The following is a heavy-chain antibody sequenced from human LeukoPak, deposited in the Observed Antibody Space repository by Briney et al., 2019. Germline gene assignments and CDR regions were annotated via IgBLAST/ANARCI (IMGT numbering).Heavy chain of an antibody. CDR1: GYTFTSYD. V-gene: IGHV1-8*03. Sequence: GASVKVSCKASGYTFTSYDINWVRQATGQGLEWMGWMNPNSGNTGYAQKFQGRVTITRNTSISTAYMELSSLRSEDTAVYYCARGVRIVVPAAKYYFDYWGQGTLDTVSS. CDR2: MNPNSGNT. J-gene: IGHJ4*02. CDR3: ARGVRIVVPAAKYYFDY. D-gene: IGHD2-2*01.